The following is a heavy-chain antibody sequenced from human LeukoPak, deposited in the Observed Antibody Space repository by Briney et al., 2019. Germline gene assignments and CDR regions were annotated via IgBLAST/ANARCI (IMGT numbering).Heavy chain of an antibody. D-gene: IGHD2-15*01. CDR2: INTGGSIT. Sequence: PGGSLRLSCAASGFTFSNYWMHWVRQGPGKGLVWVSHINTGGSITNYADSVKGRFTISRDNAKNTLYLQMNSLRVEDTAMYYCASQVALGYWGQGILVTVSS. J-gene: IGHJ4*02. V-gene: IGHV3-74*01. CDR1: GFTFSNYW. CDR3: ASQVALGY.